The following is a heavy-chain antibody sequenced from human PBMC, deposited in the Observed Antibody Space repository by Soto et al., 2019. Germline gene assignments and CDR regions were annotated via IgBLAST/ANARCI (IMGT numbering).Heavy chain of an antibody. J-gene: IGHJ5*02. D-gene: IGHD6-19*01. Sequence: QVQLVQSGAEVKMPGASVRSSCKASGYTFTAYLIHWVRQAPGQGLEWMGWINAGNGYKEYAQKFQGRINITRNISATTAYLEVTGLTPEDTAIYYGARDPVAVRWFDPWGQGSLVTVSS. CDR1: GYTFTAYL. CDR3: ARDPVAVRWFDP. V-gene: IGHV1-3*01. CDR2: INAGNGYK.